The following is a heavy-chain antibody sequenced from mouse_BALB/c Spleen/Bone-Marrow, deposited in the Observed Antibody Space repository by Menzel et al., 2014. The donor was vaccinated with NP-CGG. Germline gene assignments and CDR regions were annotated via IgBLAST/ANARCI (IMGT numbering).Heavy chain of an antibody. D-gene: IGHD1-1*01. J-gene: IGHJ1*01. CDR3: ARRGSSSYWYFDV. V-gene: IGHV3-1*02. CDR2: IHYSGST. Sequence: EVQLQQSGPDLVKPSQSLSLTCTVTGYSITSGYSWHWIRQFPGNKLEWMGYIHYSGSTYYNPSLKSRISITRDTSKNQFFLPLNSVTTEDTATYYCARRGSSSYWYFDVWGAGTTVTVSS. CDR1: GYSITSGYS.